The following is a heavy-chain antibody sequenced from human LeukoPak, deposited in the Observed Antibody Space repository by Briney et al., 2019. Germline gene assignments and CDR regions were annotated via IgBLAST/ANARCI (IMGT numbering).Heavy chain of an antibody. V-gene: IGHV3-53*01. CDR1: GFIVSSNS. J-gene: IGHJ4*02. CDR3: ARRAGDYSHPYDY. CDR2: IYTTGNT. Sequence: GGSLRLSCTVSGFIVSSNSMSWVRQAPGKGLEWVSFIYTTGNTHNSDSVKGRFTISRDSSKNTLYLQMNSLRAEDTAVYYCARRAGDYSHPYDYWGQGTLVTVSS. D-gene: IGHD3-22*01.